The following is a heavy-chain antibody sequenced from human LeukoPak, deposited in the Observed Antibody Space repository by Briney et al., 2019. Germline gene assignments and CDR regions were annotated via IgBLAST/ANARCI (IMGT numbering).Heavy chain of an antibody. Sequence: PSETPSLTCAVYGGSFSYYYWSWIRQPPGKTLEWIGEINHSGGTNYNPSLKSRVTISVDTSKDQFSLKLSSVTPADTAVYYCAIRKYYDILTGYRKIPTSGFDPWGQGTLVTVSS. CDR3: AIRKYYDILTGYRKIPTSGFDP. J-gene: IGHJ5*02. V-gene: IGHV4-34*01. CDR2: INHSGGT. CDR1: GGSFSYYY. D-gene: IGHD3-9*01.